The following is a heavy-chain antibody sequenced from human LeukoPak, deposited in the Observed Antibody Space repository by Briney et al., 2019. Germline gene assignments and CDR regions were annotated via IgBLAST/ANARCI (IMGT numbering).Heavy chain of an antibody. V-gene: IGHV3-20*04. D-gene: IGHD6-19*01. J-gene: IGHJ5*02. CDR3: ERASSSGWASYNWFDP. CDR2: IKWNGGST. CDR1: GFTFDVYG. Sequence: PGVSLRLSCAASGFTFDVYGMSWVRQAPGKGLEWVSGIKWNGGSTGYADSVKSRFTTSRDNAKNSLYLQMNSLRAEDTALYYCERASSSGWASYNWFDPWGQGTLVTVSS.